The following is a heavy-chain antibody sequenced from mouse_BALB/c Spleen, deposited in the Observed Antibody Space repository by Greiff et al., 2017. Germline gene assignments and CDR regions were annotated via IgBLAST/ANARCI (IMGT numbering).Heavy chain of an antibody. Sequence: QVQLQQSGAELVRPGVSVKISCKGSGYTFTDYAMHWVKQSHAKSLEWIGVISTYYGDASYNQKFKGKATMTVDKSSSTAYMELARLTSEDSSIYYCARGGGYAMDYWGQGTSVTVSS. CDR1: GYTFTDYA. J-gene: IGHJ4*01. V-gene: IGHV1S137*01. CDR2: ISTYYGDA. CDR3: ARGGGYAMDY.